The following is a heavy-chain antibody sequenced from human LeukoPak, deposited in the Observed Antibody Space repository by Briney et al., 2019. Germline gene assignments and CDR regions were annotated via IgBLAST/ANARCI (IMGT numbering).Heavy chain of an antibody. CDR1: GGSISSNY. Sequence: PSETLSLTCSVSGGSISSNYWSWIRQPPGKGLEWIGYIRDSGSTNYNSSLKSRVTISLDTSKNQFFLTLSSVTAADTAVYYCARVGPGDHTWGSYSFDLWGRGTLVTVSS. CDR2: IRDSGST. D-gene: IGHD3-16*01. J-gene: IGHJ4*02. CDR3: ARVGPGDHTWGSYSFDL. V-gene: IGHV4-59*01.